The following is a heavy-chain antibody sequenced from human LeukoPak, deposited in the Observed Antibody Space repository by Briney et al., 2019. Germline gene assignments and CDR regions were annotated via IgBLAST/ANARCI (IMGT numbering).Heavy chain of an antibody. Sequence: SQTLSLTCTVSGGSISSGSYYWSWIRQPAGKGLEWIGRIYTSGSTNYNPSLKRRVTISVDTSKNQFSLKLSSVTAADTAVNYCARHGYSGYDQFDYWGRGTLVTVSS. J-gene: IGHJ4*02. CDR2: IYTSGST. CDR3: ARHGYSGYDQFDY. D-gene: IGHD5-12*01. CDR1: GGSISSGSYY. V-gene: IGHV4-61*02.